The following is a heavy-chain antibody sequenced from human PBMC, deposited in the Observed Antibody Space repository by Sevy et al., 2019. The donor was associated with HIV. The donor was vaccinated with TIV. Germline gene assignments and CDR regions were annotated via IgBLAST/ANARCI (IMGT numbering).Heavy chain of an antibody. J-gene: IGHJ5*02. V-gene: IGHV6-1*01. CDR1: GDSVSSNSAA. Sequence: QSQTLSLTCAISGDSVSSNSAAWNWIRQSPSRGLEWLGRTYYRSKWYNDYAVSVKSRITINPDTSKNQFSLQLNSVTPEDTAVYYCARGYCSGGSYYWGRVPFDPWGQGTLVTVSS. D-gene: IGHD2-15*01. CDR2: TYYRSKWYN. CDR3: ARGYCSGGSYYWGRVPFDP.